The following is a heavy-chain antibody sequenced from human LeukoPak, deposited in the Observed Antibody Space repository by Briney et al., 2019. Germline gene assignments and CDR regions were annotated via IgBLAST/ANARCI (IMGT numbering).Heavy chain of an antibody. Sequence: SETLSLTCTVSGGSISSGGYYWSWIRQHPGKGLEWIGYIYYSGSTYYNPSLKSRVTISVDTSKNQFSLKLSSVTAADTAVYYCARVAATYYYDANTFDYWGQGTLVTVSS. V-gene: IGHV4-31*03. D-gene: IGHD3-22*01. CDR3: ARVAATYYYDANTFDY. CDR1: GGSISSGGYY. J-gene: IGHJ4*02. CDR2: IYYSGST.